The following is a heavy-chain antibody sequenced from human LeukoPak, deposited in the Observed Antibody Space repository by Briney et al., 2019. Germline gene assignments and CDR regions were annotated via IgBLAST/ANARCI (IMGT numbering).Heavy chain of an antibody. CDR1: GGSISSGGYY. D-gene: IGHD2-2*01. CDR2: IYYSGST. J-gene: IGHJ4*02. CDR3: ARARGLFVVVPAAGPVDY. V-gene: IGHV4-31*03. Sequence: SETLSLTCTVSGGSISSGGYYWSWIRQHPGKGLEWIGYIYYSGSTYYNPSLKSRVTISVDTSKNQFSLKLGSVTAADTAVYYCARARGLFVVVPAAGPVDYWGQGTLVTVSS.